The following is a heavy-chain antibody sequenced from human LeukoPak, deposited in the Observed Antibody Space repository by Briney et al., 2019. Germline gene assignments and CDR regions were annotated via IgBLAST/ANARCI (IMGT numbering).Heavy chain of an antibody. D-gene: IGHD3-9*01. V-gene: IGHV3-30*18. CDR1: GFTFSNYA. J-gene: IGHJ5*02. CDR2: ISYDVSNK. CDR3: AKVGSSGDILTGWFDP. Sequence: PGGSLRLSCAASGFTFSNYAMHWVRQAPGKGLEWVALISYDVSNKYYADSVKGRFTISRDNSKNTLYLQMNSLRVEDTAVYYCAKVGSSGDILTGWFDPWGQGTLVTVSS.